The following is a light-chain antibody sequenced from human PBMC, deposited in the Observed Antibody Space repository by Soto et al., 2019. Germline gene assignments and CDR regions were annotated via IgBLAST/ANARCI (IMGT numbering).Light chain of an antibody. J-gene: IGKJ4*01. CDR2: AAS. CDR3: LQDYIYPLT. CDR1: QDIRND. V-gene: IGKV1-6*01. Sequence: AMHMTQCPSSLYAYVGDRVTSTCRASQDIRNDLGWYQQKPGEAPKVLIYAASRLQIGVPSRFSGSGSGTDFTLTISSLQPEDFATYYCLQDYIYPLTLGGGTKVDSK.